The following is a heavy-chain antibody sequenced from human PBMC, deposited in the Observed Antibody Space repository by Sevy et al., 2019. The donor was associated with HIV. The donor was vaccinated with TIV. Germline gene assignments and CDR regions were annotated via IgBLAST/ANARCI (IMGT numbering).Heavy chain of an antibody. J-gene: IGHJ6*01. V-gene: IGHV4-59*01. D-gene: IGHD3-22*01. Sequence: SETLSLTCTVSGGSISSYYWSWIRQPPGKGLEWIGYIYYSGSTNYNPSLKSRVTISVDTSKNQFSLKLSSVTAADTAVYYCARGEYYYDSSGYYYGPGYYYYYYGMDLWGQGTTVTVSS. CDR3: ARGEYYYDSSGYYYGPGYYYYYYGMDL. CDR1: GGSISSYY. CDR2: IYYSGST.